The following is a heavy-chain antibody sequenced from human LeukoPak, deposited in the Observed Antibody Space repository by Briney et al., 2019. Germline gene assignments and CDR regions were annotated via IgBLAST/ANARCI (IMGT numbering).Heavy chain of an antibody. J-gene: IGHJ4*02. CDR3: ARTPGGQFFDY. CDR1: GFTLSSYD. CDR2: IYSGGST. D-gene: IGHD3-16*01. Sequence: PGGSLRLSCAASGFTLSSYDMSWVRQAPGKGLEWVSVIYSGGSTYYADSVKGRFTISRDNSKNTLYLQMNSLRAEDTAVYYCARTPGGQFFDYWGQGTLVTVSS. V-gene: IGHV3-53*01.